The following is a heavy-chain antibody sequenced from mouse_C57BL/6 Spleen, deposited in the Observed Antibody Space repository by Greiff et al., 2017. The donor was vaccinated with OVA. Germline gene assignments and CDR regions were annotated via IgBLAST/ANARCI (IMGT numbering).Heavy chain of an antibody. CDR3: ARRGSSGPAWFAY. J-gene: IGHJ3*01. V-gene: IGHV1-50*01. Sequence: QVQLKQPGAELVKPGASVKLSCKASGYTFTSYWMQWVKQRPGQGLEWIGEIDPSDSYTNYNQKFKGKATLTVDTSSSTAYMQLSSLTSEDSAVYYCARRGSSGPAWFAYWGQGTLVTVSA. D-gene: IGHD3-2*02. CDR2: IDPSDSYT. CDR1: GYTFTSYW.